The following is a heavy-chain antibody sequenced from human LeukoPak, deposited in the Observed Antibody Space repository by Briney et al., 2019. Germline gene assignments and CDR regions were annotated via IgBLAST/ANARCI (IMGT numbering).Heavy chain of an antibody. CDR2: IVVGSGNT. CDR3: AALSLDLYDFWSGYERDY. Sequence: ASVKVSCKASGFTFTSSAVQWVRQARGQRLEWIGWIVVGSGNTNYAQKFQERVTITRDMSTSTAYMELSSLRSEDTAVYYCAALSLDLYDFWSGYERDYWGQGTLVTVSS. J-gene: IGHJ4*02. CDR1: GFTFTSSA. V-gene: IGHV1-58*01. D-gene: IGHD3-3*01.